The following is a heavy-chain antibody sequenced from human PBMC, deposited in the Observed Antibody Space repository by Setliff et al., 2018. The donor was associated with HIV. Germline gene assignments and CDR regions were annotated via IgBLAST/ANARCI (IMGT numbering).Heavy chain of an antibody. D-gene: IGHD7-27*01. Sequence: PGGSLRLSCAASGLTFSGYPMNWVRQAPGKGLEWVSHIYPDSNNIDYTDSVKGRFTISRDNAKNSLYLQMNSLRAEDAAVYYCATDLHWAFDYWGQGSLVTVSS. CDR1: GLTFSGYP. V-gene: IGHV3-48*01. J-gene: IGHJ4*02. CDR2: IYPDSNNI. CDR3: ATDLHWAFDY.